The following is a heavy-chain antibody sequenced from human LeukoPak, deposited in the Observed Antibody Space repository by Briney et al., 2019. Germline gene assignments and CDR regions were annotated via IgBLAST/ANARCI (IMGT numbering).Heavy chain of an antibody. CDR1: GFTFSNAW. V-gene: IGHV3-15*01. CDR2: IKSKTDGGTT. D-gene: IGHD3-10*01. Sequence: PGGSLRLSCAASGFTFSNAWMSWVRQAPGKGLEWVGRIKSKTDGGTTDYAAPVKGRFTISRDDSKNTLYLQMNSLKTEDTAVYYCTSSVAGILWFGEYWYWGQGTLVTVSS. CDR3: TSSVAGILWFGEYWY. J-gene: IGHJ4*02.